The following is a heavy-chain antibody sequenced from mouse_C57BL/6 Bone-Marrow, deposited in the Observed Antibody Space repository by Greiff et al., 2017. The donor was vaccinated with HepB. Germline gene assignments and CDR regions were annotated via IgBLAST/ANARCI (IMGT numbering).Heavy chain of an antibody. CDR3: ARSGLLRPWYFDV. Sequence: VQLQQSGAELARPGASVKLSCKASGYTFTSYGISWVKQRTGQGLEWIGEIYPRSGNTYYNEKFKGKATLTADKSSSTAYMELRSLTSEDSAVYFCARSGLLRPWYFDVWGTGTTVTVSS. CDR2: IYPRSGNT. CDR1: GYTFTSYG. D-gene: IGHD1-2*01. J-gene: IGHJ1*03. V-gene: IGHV1-81*01.